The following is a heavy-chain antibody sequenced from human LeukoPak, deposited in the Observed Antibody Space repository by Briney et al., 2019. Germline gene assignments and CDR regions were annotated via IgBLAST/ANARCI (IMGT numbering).Heavy chain of an antibody. CDR2: IYHSGST. V-gene: IGHV4-38-2*02. J-gene: IGHJ5*02. D-gene: IGHD2-2*01. CDR3: ARDAAVVVPAAPNWFDP. Sequence: SETLSLTCTVSGYSISSGYYWGWIRQPPGKGLEWIGSIYHSGSTYYNPSLKSQVTISVDTSKNQFSLKLSSVTAADTAVYYCARDAAVVVPAAPNWFDPWGQGTLVTVSS. CDR1: GYSISSGYY.